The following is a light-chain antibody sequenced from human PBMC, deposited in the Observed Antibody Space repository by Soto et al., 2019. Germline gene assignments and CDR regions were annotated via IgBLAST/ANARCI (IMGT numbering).Light chain of an antibody. CDR1: QSVSSS. J-gene: IGKJ4*01. V-gene: IGKV3D-15*01. Sequence: TQSPGTLSVSPGERATLSCRASQSVSSSFVAWYQQKSGQPPRLLIYDASTRATGFPARFSGSGSGTEFTLTISSLQSEDFAVYYCQQYNNWPLTFGGGTKVDIK. CDR2: DAS. CDR3: QQYNNWPLT.